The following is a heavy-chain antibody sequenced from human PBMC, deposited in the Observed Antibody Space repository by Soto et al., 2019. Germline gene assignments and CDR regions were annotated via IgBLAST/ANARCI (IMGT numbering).Heavy chain of an antibody. Sequence: PSETLSLTCTVSGGSISSGDYYWSWIRQPPGKGLEWIGYIYYSGSTYYNPSLKSRVTISVDTSKNQFSLKLSSATAADTAVYYCARGWSGRYYDFWSGPSAPYFDYWGQGTLVTVSS. CDR2: IYYSGST. D-gene: IGHD3-3*01. CDR3: ARGWSGRYYDFWSGPSAPYFDY. J-gene: IGHJ4*02. V-gene: IGHV4-30-4*01. CDR1: GGSISSGDYY.